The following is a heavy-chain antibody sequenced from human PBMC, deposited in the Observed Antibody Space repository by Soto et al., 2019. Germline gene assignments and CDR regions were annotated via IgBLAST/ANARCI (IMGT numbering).Heavy chain of an antibody. CDR3: ARLASSWSNWFDP. J-gene: IGHJ5*02. D-gene: IGHD6-13*01. V-gene: IGHV4-39*01. CDR2: IYYSGST. CDR1: GGSISSSSYY. Sequence: SETLSLTCTVSGGSISSSSYYWGWIRQPPGKGLEWIGSIYYSGSTYYNPSLKSRVTISVDTSKNQFSLKLSSVTAAATAVYYCARLASSWSNWFDPWGQGTLVTVSS.